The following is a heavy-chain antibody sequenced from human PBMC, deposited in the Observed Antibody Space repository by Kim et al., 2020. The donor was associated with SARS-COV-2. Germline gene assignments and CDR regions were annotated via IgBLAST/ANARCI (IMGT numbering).Heavy chain of an antibody. CDR3: AKDIVCLYDSVGGGAFY. Sequence: GGSLRLSCAASGFTFSSYAMSWVRQAPGKGLEWVSVIYSGGSGTNYEYSVKVRFTISRENSEYTQYLQLNRLSAEYTAVADCAKDIVCLYDSVGGGAFY. D-gene: IGHD3-22*01. J-gene: IGHJ3*02. CDR2: IYSGGSGT. V-gene: IGHV3-23*03. CDR1: GFTFSSYA.